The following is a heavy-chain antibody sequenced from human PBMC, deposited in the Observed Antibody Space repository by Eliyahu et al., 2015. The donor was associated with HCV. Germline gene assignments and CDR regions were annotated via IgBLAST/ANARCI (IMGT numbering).Heavy chain of an antibody. CDR3: ARNPFYYYGSGYWYFDL. CDR1: GXXFXXHX. CDR2: TRNKANSDXT. Sequence: EVQLVESGGGLVQPGGSLRLSCAAXGXXFXXHXXDWVRQTPGKGLEWVGXTRNKANSDXTEYAASVRGRFTISRDDSKNLLYLQMNSLKTEDTAVYYCARNPFYYYGSGYWYFDLWGRGTLVTVSS. V-gene: IGHV3-72*01. D-gene: IGHD3-10*01. J-gene: IGHJ2*01.